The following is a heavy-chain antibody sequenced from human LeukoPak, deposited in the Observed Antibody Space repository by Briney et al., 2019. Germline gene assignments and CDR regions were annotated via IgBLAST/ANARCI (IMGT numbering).Heavy chain of an antibody. CDR3: AKERGWTAAFDI. Sequence: GGSLRLSCAASGFTFSSYGMHWVRQAPGKGLEWVAFIRYDGSNKYYADSVKGRFTISRDNSKNTLYLQMSSLRAEDMAVYYCAKERGWTAAFDIWGQGTMVTVSS. CDR1: GFTFSSYG. CDR2: IRYDGSNK. V-gene: IGHV3-30*02. J-gene: IGHJ3*02. D-gene: IGHD6-19*01.